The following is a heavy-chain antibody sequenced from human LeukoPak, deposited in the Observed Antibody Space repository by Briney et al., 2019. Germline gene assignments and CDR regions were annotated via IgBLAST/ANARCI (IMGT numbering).Heavy chain of an antibody. Sequence: ESGPTLVNPTQTLTLTCTFSGFSLSTSGMCVSWIRQPPGKALGWLARIDWDDDKYYSTSLKTRLTISKDTSKNQVVLTMTNMDPVDTATYYCARIQLGSGGFDYWGQGTLVTVSS. J-gene: IGHJ4*02. V-gene: IGHV2-70*11. CDR3: ARIQLGSGGFDY. D-gene: IGHD3-10*01. CDR2: IDWDDDK. CDR1: GFSLSTSGMC.